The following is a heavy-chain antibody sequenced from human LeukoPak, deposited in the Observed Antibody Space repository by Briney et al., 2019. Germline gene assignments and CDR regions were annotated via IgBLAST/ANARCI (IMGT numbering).Heavy chain of an antibody. CDR2: IKQDGSEK. V-gene: IGHV3-7*03. CDR3: ARGGVYYYHSSGYSLFDY. J-gene: IGHJ4*02. D-gene: IGHD3-22*01. Sequence: GGSLRLSCAASGFTFSSYWMSWVRQAPGKGLEWEANIKQDGSEKYYVDSMKGRFTISRDNAKNSLYLQMNSLRAEDTAVYYCARGGVYYYHSSGYSLFDYWGQGTLVTVSS. CDR1: GFTFSSYW.